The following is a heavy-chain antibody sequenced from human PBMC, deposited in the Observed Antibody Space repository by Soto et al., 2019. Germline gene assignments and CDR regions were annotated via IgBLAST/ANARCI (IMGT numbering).Heavy chain of an antibody. CDR2: IYYSGST. CDR3: AITGTMIGTS. V-gene: IGHV4-31*03. Sequence: LSRTCTVSVGSISSGGYYWSWIRQPPGKGLEWIGYIYYSGSTYYNPSLKSRVTISVDTSKNQFSLKLSSVTAEDTAVYYCAITGTMIGTSWGQGTLDTVSS. J-gene: IGHJ4*02. D-gene: IGHD3-22*01. CDR1: VGSISSGGYY.